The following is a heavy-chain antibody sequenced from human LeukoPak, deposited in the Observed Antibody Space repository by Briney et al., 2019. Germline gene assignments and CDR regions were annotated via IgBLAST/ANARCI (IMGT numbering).Heavy chain of an antibody. CDR3: ARGPIVVGTYYYMDV. D-gene: IGHD2-2*01. J-gene: IGHJ6*03. CDR2: IYSGGST. Sequence: AGGSLRLSCAASGFTVSGTHMSWVRQAPGKGLEWVSVIYSGGSTNYADSVKGRFTISRDNAKNTLYFQMNSLRVEDTAVYYCARGPIVVGTYYYMDVWGKGTTVTVSS. V-gene: IGHV3-53*01. CDR1: GFTVSGTH.